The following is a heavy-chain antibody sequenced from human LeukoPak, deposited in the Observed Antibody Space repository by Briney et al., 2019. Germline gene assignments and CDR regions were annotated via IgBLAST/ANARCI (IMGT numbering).Heavy chain of an antibody. J-gene: IGHJ6*02. V-gene: IGHV4-30-2*01. D-gene: IGHD1-26*01. CDR1: GGSISSGGYS. Sequence: NPSQTLSLTCAVSGGSISSGGYSWSWIRQPPGKGLEWIGYIYHSGSTYYNPSLKSRVTISVDRSKNQFSLKLSSVTAADTAVYYCARDGSIIGYYYGMDVWGQGTTVTVSS. CDR3: ARDGSIIGYYYGMDV. CDR2: IYHSGST.